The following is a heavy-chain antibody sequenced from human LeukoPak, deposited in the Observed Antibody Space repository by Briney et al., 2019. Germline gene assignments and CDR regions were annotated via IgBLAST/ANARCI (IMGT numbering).Heavy chain of an antibody. J-gene: IGHJ5*02. CDR2: ISGSDGST. D-gene: IGHD6-13*01. CDR3: ANSPGSSWRYNWFDP. V-gene: IGHV3-23*01. Sequence: GGCLRLSCAASGFTFSSYAMSWVRQAPGKGLEWVSAISGSDGSTYYADSVKGRFTISRDNSKNTLYLQMNSLRAEDAAVYYCANSPGSSWRYNWFDPWGQGTLVTVSS. CDR1: GFTFSSYA.